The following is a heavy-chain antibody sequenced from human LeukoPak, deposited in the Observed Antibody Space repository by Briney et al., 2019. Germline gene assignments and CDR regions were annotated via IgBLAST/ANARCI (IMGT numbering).Heavy chain of an antibody. CDR2: IYYSGST. CDR1: GFTFSSYA. CDR3: ARGQRSCSGGSCYGPYFDY. Sequence: LRLSCAASGFTFSSYAMSWIRQHPGKGLEWIGYIYYSGSTYYNPSLKSRVTISVDTSKNQFSLKLSSVTAADTAVYYCARGQRSCSGGSCYGPYFDYWGQGTLVTVSS. D-gene: IGHD2-15*01. V-gene: IGHV4-31*02. J-gene: IGHJ4*02.